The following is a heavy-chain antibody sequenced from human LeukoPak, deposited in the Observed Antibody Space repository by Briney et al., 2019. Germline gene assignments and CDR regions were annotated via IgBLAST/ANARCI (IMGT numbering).Heavy chain of an antibody. CDR3: AREFSGYAFDI. CDR1: GFTFSSYG. Sequence: GGSLRLSCAAFGFTFSSYGIHWVRLAPGKGLEWVAVISDDGTRKYYADSVQGRFTISRDNSKNTLYLQMNSLRAEDMAVYYCAREFSGYAFDIWGQGTMVTVSS. V-gene: IGHV3-30*03. D-gene: IGHD5-12*01. CDR2: ISDDGTRK. J-gene: IGHJ3*02.